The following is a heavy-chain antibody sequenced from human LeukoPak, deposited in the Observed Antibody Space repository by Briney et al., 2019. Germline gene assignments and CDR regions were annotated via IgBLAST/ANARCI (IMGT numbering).Heavy chain of an antibody. CDR1: GFTFNSYG. CDR2: IRSKASGGTT. Sequence: GRSLRLSCAASGFTFNSYGMHWVRQAPGKGLEWVGFIRSKASGGTTEYTVSVKGRFTISRDDSRSIAYLQMNSLITEDTAVYYCTRGYSIDYWGQGTQVTVS. D-gene: IGHD4-11*01. V-gene: IGHV3-49*04. J-gene: IGHJ4*02. CDR3: TRGYSIDY.